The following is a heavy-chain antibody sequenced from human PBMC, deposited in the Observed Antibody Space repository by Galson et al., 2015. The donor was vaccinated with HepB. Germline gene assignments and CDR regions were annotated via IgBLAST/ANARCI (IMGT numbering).Heavy chain of an antibody. D-gene: IGHD3-16*01. Sequence: SLRLSCAASGFTFSSYAMHWVRQAPGKGLEYVSAISSNGGSTYYADSVKGRFTISRDNSKNTLYLQMSSLRAEDTAVYYCVKDANLGYHSYYFDYWGQGTLVTVSS. CDR2: ISSNGGST. V-gene: IGHV3-64D*06. CDR3: VKDANLGYHSYYFDY. CDR1: GFTFSSYA. J-gene: IGHJ4*02.